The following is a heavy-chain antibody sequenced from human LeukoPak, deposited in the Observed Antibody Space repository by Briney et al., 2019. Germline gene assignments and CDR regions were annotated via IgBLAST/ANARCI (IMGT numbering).Heavy chain of an antibody. V-gene: IGHV3-23*01. J-gene: IGHJ5*02. D-gene: IGHD2-15*01. Sequence: GGSLRLSCAASGFIFSGYAMTWVRQGPGKGLECVSRIGGDGGGTNYADSVRGRFTISRDNSKNTLYLQMNSLRAEDTAVYFCAKVRGYCNGGSCYWADPWGQGTLVTVSS. CDR3: AKVRGYCNGGSCYWADP. CDR2: IGGDGGGT. CDR1: GFIFSGYA.